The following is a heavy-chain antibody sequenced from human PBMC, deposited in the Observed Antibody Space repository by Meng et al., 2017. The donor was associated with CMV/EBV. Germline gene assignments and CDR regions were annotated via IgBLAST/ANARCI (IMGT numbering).Heavy chain of an antibody. CDR3: ARDPHPYDFWSGYYNPFYYYGMDV. D-gene: IGHD3-3*01. Sequence: LSLTCAASGFPFDDYAMHWVRQAPGKGLEWVSSISSSSSYIYYADSVKGRFTISRDNAKNSLYLQMNSLRAEDTAVYYCARDPHPYDFWSGYYNPFYYYGMDVWGQGTTVTVSS. CDR2: ISSSSSYI. CDR1: GFPFDDYA. V-gene: IGHV3-21*01. J-gene: IGHJ6*02.